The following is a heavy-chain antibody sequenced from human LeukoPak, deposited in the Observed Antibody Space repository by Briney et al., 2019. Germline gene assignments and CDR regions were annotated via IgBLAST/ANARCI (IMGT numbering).Heavy chain of an antibody. J-gene: IGHJ4*02. CDR2: ISWDSRNT. V-gene: IGHV3-9*01. CDR3: ARGTDSGGGRDFDY. Sequence: GGSLRLSCAASGFNFHDHAMHWVRQGPGKGLEWVSGISWDSRNTGYADSVRGRFTISRDNAKNSLYLQMNSLRAGDTAVYYCARGTDSGGGRDFDYWGQGTLVTVSS. CDR1: GFNFHDHA. D-gene: IGHD5-12*01.